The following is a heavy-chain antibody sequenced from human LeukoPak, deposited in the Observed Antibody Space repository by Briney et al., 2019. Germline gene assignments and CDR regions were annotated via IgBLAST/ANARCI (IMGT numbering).Heavy chain of an antibody. CDR1: GFTFSSSW. CDR2: ISGSGGST. V-gene: IGHV3-23*01. D-gene: IGHD2-2*03. CDR3: AKDLDIVVVPAAPGDY. J-gene: IGHJ4*02. Sequence: GGSLRLSCAASGFTFSSSWMHWVRQAPGKGLEWVSAISGSGGSTYYADSVKGRFTISRDNSKNTLYLQMNSLRAEDTAVYYCAKDLDIVVVPAAPGDYWGQGTLVTVSS.